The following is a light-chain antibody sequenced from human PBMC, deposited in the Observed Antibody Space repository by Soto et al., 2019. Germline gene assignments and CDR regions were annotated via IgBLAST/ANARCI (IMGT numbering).Light chain of an antibody. CDR3: CSYAGSSTLYV. CDR1: SSDVGSYNL. CDR2: EGS. J-gene: IGLJ1*01. Sequence: QSALTQPASVSGSPGQSITISCTGTSSDVGSYNLVSWYQQHQGKAPKLMFYEGSKRPSGVSNRFSGSKSGNTASLTISGLQAEDEADYYCCSYAGSSTLYVFGTGTKVTVL. V-gene: IGLV2-23*01.